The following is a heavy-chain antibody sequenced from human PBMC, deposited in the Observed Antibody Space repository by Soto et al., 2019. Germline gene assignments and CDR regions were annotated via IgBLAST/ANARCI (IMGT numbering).Heavy chain of an antibody. CDR2: ISGSGGST. Sequence: GGSLRLSCAASGFTFSSYAMSWVRQAPGKGLEWVSAISGSGGSTYYADSVKGRFTISRDNSKNTLYLQMNSLRAEDTAVDYCAKGLNYDSSGYYYWGQGTLVTVSS. CDR3: AKGLNYDSSGYYY. CDR1: GFTFSSYA. V-gene: IGHV3-23*01. D-gene: IGHD3-22*01. J-gene: IGHJ4*02.